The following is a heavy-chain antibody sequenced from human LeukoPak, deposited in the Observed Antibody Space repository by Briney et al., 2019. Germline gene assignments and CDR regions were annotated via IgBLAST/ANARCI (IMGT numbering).Heavy chain of an antibody. CDR1: GYTFTSYW. Sequence: GESLKISCKGSGYTFTSYWISWVRQMPGKGLEWMGVIYPDDSHTTYSPSFRGQVTISANKSTSTAYLQWSSLKASDTAMYYCARPRAGSNSTEEFDYWGQGTLVTVSS. CDR2: IYPDDSHT. D-gene: IGHD6-13*01. J-gene: IGHJ4*02. CDR3: ARPRAGSNSTEEFDY. V-gene: IGHV5-51*01.